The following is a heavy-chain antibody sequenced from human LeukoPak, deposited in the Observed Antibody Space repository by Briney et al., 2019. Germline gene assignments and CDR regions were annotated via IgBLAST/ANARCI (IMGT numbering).Heavy chain of an antibody. Sequence: GASVKVSCKASGYTFNNYGFSWVRQAPGQGLEWMGWISANNGNTNYAQKFQDRFTMTTNTSTSAAYMELRSLRCDDTAVYYCARGDCEPSIWYFDLWGRGTLVTVSS. CDR2: ISANNGNT. J-gene: IGHJ2*01. V-gene: IGHV1-18*01. CDR3: ARGDCEPSIWYFDL. D-gene: IGHD2-21*02. CDR1: GYTFNNYG.